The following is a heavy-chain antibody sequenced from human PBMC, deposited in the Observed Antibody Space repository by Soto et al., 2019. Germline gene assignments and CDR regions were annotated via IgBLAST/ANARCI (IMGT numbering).Heavy chain of an antibody. D-gene: IGHD2-8*01. Sequence: GASVKVSCKASGYTFTGYYMHWLRQAPGQGLEWMGWINPNSGGTNYAQKFQGRVTMTRDTSISTAYMELSRLRSDDTAVYYCARGQQGYCTNGVCYPFDYWGQGTLVTVSS. CDR1: GYTFTGYY. CDR3: ARGQQGYCTNGVCYPFDY. CDR2: INPNSGGT. J-gene: IGHJ4*02. V-gene: IGHV1-2*02.